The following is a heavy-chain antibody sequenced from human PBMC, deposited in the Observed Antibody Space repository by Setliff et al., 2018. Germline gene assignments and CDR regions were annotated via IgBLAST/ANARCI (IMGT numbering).Heavy chain of an antibody. D-gene: IGHD1-1*01. V-gene: IGHV4-30-4*08. CDR3: ARTGTYRYFDY. J-gene: IGHJ4*02. Sequence: SETLSLTCTVSGGSISSGTYYWSWIRQHPGKGLEWIGYIYYSGTTYYNPSLKSRVTISVDTAQNQFSLRLTSVTAADTAVYYCARTGTYRYFDYWGQGALVTVSS. CDR1: GGSISSGTYY. CDR2: IYYSGTT.